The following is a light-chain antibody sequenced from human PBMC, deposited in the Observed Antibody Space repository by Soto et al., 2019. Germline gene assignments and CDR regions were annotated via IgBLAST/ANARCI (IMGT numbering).Light chain of an antibody. V-gene: IGLV2-23*02. CDR2: EVS. Sequence: QPASVSGSPGQSITISCSGTSSDVGSYNLVSWYQQHPGKAPKYMIFEVSKRPSGVSNRFAGSKSGNTASLTISGLQAEDEADYYCCSYAGRSTWVFGGGTKLTVL. CDR3: CSYAGRSTWV. J-gene: IGLJ3*02. CDR1: SSDVGSYNL.